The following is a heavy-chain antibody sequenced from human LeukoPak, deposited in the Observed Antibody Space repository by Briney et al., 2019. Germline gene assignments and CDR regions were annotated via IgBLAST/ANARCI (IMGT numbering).Heavy chain of an antibody. CDR1: GFTFNNAW. Sequence: PGGSLRLSCAASGFTFNNAWMRLVRQAPGKGLEWVSVIYSGGSTYYADSVKGRFTISRHNSKNTLYLQMNSLRAEDTAVYYCARDSLAAAGTSVWGQGTLVTVSS. V-gene: IGHV3-53*04. D-gene: IGHD6-13*01. CDR3: ARDSLAAAGTSV. CDR2: IYSGGST. J-gene: IGHJ4*02.